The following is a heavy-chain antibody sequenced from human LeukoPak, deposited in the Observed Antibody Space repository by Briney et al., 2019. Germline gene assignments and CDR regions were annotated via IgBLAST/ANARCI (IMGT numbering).Heavy chain of an antibody. V-gene: IGHV1-8*01. CDR1: VYTFSSYD. J-gene: IGHJ4*02. CDR3: ARGPPESTSSDY. CDR2: MNPDTTNT. D-gene: IGHD2-2*01. Sequence: ASLKVSCKASVYTFSSYDINWVRQATGQGLEWLGWMNPDTTNTGYAQKFQGRVTMTSNTPMNRAYMELRNLTSEDTAVYYCARGPPESTSSDYWGQGTLVTVSS.